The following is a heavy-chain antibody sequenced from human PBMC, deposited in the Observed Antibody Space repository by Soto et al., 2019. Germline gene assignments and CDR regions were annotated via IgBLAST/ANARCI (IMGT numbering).Heavy chain of an antibody. Sequence: SQTLSLTCAISGYSVSSNSAAWNWIRQSPSRGLEWLGRTYYRSKWYNDYAVSVKSRITINPDTSKNQFSLKLSSVTAADTAVYYCARAGYFDWLSFRYFDYWGQGTLVTVSS. CDR3: ARAGYFDWLSFRYFDY. CDR2: TYYRSKWYN. J-gene: IGHJ4*02. D-gene: IGHD3-9*01. CDR1: GYSVSSNSAA. V-gene: IGHV6-1*01.